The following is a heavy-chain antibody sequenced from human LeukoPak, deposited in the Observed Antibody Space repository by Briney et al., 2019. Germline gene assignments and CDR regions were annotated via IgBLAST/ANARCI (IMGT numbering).Heavy chain of an antibody. CDR2: ISGGGGGT. J-gene: IGHJ4*02. V-gene: IGHV3-23*01. CDR1: GFIFSNYA. CDR3: AKSVEHSNYRKFHD. Sequence: GSLRLSCAASGFIFSNYAMSWVRQAPGKGPEWVSGISGGGGGTYYADSVKGRFTISRANSKNTLYLQMKSLRVDDTAVYYCAKSVEHSNYRKFHDWGQGTLVTVSS. D-gene: IGHD4-11*01.